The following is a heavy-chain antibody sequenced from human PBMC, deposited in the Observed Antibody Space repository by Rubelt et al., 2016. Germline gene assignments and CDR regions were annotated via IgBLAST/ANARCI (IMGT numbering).Heavy chain of an antibody. D-gene: IGHD2-2*01. Sequence: EVQLLESGGGLVQPGGSLRLSCAASGFTFSSYAMSWVRQAPGKGLEWVSAISGSGGSTYYADSVKGRFTISRDNSKNTLYLQMNSLRAEDTAVYYCAKGRGYCSSTSCYPFDYWGQGTLVTVSS. V-gene: IGHV3-23*01. CDR2: ISGSGGST. J-gene: IGHJ4*02. CDR3: AKGRGYCSSTSCYPFDY. CDR1: GFTFSSYA.